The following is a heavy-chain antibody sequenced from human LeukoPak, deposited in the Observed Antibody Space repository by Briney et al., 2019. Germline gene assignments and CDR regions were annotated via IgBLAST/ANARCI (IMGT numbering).Heavy chain of an antibody. Sequence: GGSLRLSCTASGFTFGDYAMSWFRQAPGKGLEWVGFIRSKAYGGTTEYAASVKGRFTISRDDSKSIAYLQMNSLKTEDTAVYYCTRVHSSSWSGYYYHYMDVWGKGTTVTVSS. CDR1: GFTFGDYA. CDR2: IRSKAYGGTT. V-gene: IGHV3-49*03. CDR3: TRVHSSSWSGYYYHYMDV. D-gene: IGHD6-13*01. J-gene: IGHJ6*03.